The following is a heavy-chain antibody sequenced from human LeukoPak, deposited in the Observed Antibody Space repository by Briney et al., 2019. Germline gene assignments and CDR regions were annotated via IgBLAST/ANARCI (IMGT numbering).Heavy chain of an antibody. CDR1: GFTFSTYG. D-gene: IGHD6-6*01. V-gene: IGHV3-30*02. CDR3: AKMRSSSSYYFHY. Sequence: GGSLRLSCAASGFTFSTYGMHWVRQAPAKGLEWVAFIQYDGSHKYYADSVRGRFTISRDNSNSTLYLQMNSLRAEDTAVYHCAKMRSSSSYYFHYWGLGTLVTVSS. CDR2: IQYDGSHK. J-gene: IGHJ4*02.